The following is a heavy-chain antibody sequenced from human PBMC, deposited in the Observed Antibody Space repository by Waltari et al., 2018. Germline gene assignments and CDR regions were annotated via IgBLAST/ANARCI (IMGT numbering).Heavy chain of an antibody. V-gene: IGHV3-21*01. D-gene: IGHD5-18*01. CDR1: GFTFSSYS. J-gene: IGHJ4*02. CDR3: ARAAYSYGFDY. Sequence: EVQLVESGGGLVKPGGSLRLSCAASGFTFSSYSMNWVRQAPGRGLGGVLSISSSNSYRYDADSVKGRFTISRDNAKNSLYLQMNSLRAEDTAVYYCARAAYSYGFDYWGQGTLVTVSS. CDR2: ISSSNSYR.